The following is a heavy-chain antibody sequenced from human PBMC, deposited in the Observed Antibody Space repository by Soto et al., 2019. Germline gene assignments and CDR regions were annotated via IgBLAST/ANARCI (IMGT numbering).Heavy chain of an antibody. J-gene: IGHJ6*02. D-gene: IGHD2-2*01. Sequence: SETLSLTCTVSGGSISGYYWSWVRQPAGKGLGWVGRIYSDGTTNYSPSLKSRVTMSLDTSKDQFSLHLNSVTAADTAVYYCSRVGCSNSKCYTRGMDVWGQGTTVTVSS. CDR2: IYSDGTT. CDR1: GGSISGYY. CDR3: SRVGCSNSKCYTRGMDV. V-gene: IGHV4-4*07.